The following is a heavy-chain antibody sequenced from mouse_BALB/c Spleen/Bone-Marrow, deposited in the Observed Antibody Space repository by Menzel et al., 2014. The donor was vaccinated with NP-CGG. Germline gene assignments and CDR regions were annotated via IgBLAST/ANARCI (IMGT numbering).Heavy chain of an antibody. CDR3: ARLGYYGTMDY. Sequence: EVQLMESGGGLVQPGGSLKLSCAASGFDSSGYWMSWVRQAPGKGLEWIGEINPDSSTINYTPSLKDKFIISRDHAKNTLYLQMNQVRPEDTALYYCARLGYYGTMDYWGQGTSVTGSS. V-gene: IGHV4-1*02. CDR2: INPDSSTI. D-gene: IGHD1-1*01. J-gene: IGHJ4*01. CDR1: GFDSSGYW.